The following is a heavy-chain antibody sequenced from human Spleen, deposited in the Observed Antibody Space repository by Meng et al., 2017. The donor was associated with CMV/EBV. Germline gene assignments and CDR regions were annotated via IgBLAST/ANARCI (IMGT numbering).Heavy chain of an antibody. D-gene: IGHD1-26*01. V-gene: IGHV3-66*01. CDR1: GFRFGGYF. J-gene: IGHJ4*02. Sequence: GESLKISCTGSGFRFGGYFMSWVRQAPGKGLECVSVIYSGERTYYADSVKGRFTISRDNAKNSLYLQMNSLRAEETAVYYCARGRWGAPYFDYWGQGTLVTVSS. CDR3: ARGRWGAPYFDY. CDR2: IYSGERT.